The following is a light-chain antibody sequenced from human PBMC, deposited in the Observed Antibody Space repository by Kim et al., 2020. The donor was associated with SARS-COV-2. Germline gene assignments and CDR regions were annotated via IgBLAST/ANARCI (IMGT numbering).Light chain of an antibody. J-gene: IGKJ5*01. CDR3: QQYGSSPIT. Sequence: EIVLTQSPGTLSLSPGERATLSCRAGQSVSSTYLGWYQQKPGQAPRLLIYGASSRATGIPDRFSGSGSGTDFTLTISRLEPEDFAVYYCQQYGSSPITFGQGTRLEIK. CDR2: GAS. CDR1: QSVSSTY. V-gene: IGKV3-20*01.